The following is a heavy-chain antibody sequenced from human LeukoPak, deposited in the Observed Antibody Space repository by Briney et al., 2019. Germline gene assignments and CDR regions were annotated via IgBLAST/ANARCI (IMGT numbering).Heavy chain of an antibody. CDR3: ARGGYSGYSSSWYYRYYYYYMDV. V-gene: IGHV1-8*01. Sequence: GASVKVSCKASGYTFTSYDINWVRQATGQGLEWMGWMNPNSGNTGYAQKFQGRVTMTRNTSISTAYMELSSLRSEDTAVYYCARGGYSGYSSSWYYRYYYYYMDVWGEGTTVTISS. CDR2: MNPNSGNT. J-gene: IGHJ6*03. D-gene: IGHD6-13*01. CDR1: GYTFTSYD.